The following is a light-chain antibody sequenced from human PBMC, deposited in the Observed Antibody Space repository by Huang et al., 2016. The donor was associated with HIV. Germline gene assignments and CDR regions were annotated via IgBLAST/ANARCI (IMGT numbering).Light chain of an antibody. CDR3: QHYDNWPPWT. V-gene: IGKV3D-15*01. Sequence: EILMSQSPVTLFVSPGERVTLSCRASQGVSNNVAWYQPKRGQTPRLLIHGASTRATGIPGKFSGRGSGTEFTLTITSLQPEDSAVYYCQHYDNWPPWTFGQGTQVQIK. CDR1: QGVSNN. CDR2: GAS. J-gene: IGKJ1*01.